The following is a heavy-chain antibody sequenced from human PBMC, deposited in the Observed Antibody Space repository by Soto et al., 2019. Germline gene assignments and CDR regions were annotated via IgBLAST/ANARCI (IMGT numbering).Heavy chain of an antibody. J-gene: IGHJ3*02. CDR1: GGSISSGGYY. CDR2: IYYSGST. V-gene: IGHV4-31*03. CDR3: ARVGEDYYDSSDIKNAFDI. D-gene: IGHD3-22*01. Sequence: SETLSLTCTVSGGSISSGGYYWSWIRQHPGKGLEWIGYIYYSGSTYYNPSLKSRVTISVDTSKNQFSLKLSSVTAADTAVYYCARVGEDYYDSSDIKNAFDISGQGAMVTVSS.